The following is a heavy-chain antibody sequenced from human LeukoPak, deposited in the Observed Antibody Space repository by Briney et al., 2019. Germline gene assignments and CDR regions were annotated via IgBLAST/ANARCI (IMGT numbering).Heavy chain of an antibody. CDR3: ARQGGLGNYATGSWFDP. D-gene: IGHD1-7*01. J-gene: IGHJ5*02. V-gene: IGHV3-33*01. CDR2: IWYEETNK. CDR1: GFTFSNYG. Sequence: PGGSLRLSCAGSGFTFSNYGMHWVRQAPGKGLEWVAVIWYEETNKYYADSVKGRFTISRDNSKNTLYLQMDSLRAEDTAMYYCARQGGLGNYATGSWFDPWGQGTLVTVSS.